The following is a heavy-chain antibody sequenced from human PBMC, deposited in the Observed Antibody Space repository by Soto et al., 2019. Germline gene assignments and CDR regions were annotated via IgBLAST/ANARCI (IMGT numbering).Heavy chain of an antibody. CDR1: GYTFTSYG. CDR3: ARDKGRDFGVVINYLLRPRIHPDV. Sequence: GASVKVSCKASGYTFTSYGISWVRQAPGQGLEWMGWISAYNGNTNYAQKLQGRVTMTTDTSTSTAYMELRSLRSDDTAVYYCARDKGRDFGVVINYLLRPRIHPDVWGQGTTVTVSS. D-gene: IGHD3-3*01. V-gene: IGHV1-18*01. J-gene: IGHJ6*02. CDR2: ISAYNGNT.